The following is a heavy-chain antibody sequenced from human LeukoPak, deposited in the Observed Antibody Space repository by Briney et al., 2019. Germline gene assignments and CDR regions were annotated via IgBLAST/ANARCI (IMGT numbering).Heavy chain of an antibody. CDR2: IIPIFGTT. D-gene: IGHD2-15*01. Sequence: SVKVSCKASGGTFSSYAITWVRQAPGQGLEWMGRIIPIFGTTKYAQKFQGRVTITTDESTSTTYMDLSSLRSEDTAVYYCAREDCSGGSCYCGGPFDYWGQGTLVTVSS. CDR3: AREDCSGGSCYCGGPFDY. J-gene: IGHJ4*02. CDR1: GGTFSSYA. V-gene: IGHV1-69*05.